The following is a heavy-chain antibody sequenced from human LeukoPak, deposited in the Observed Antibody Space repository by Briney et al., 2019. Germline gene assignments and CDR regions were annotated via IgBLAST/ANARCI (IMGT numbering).Heavy chain of an antibody. Sequence: GGSLRLSCAASGFTFSSYWVSWVRQAPGKGLEWVANIKQDGSEKYYVDSVKGRFTISRDNAKNSLYLQMNSLRAEDTAVHYRARDDCSSISCYHNWFDPWGQGTLVTVSS. CDR3: ARDDCSSISCYHNWFDP. CDR1: GFTFSSYW. CDR2: IKQDGSEK. J-gene: IGHJ5*02. D-gene: IGHD2-2*01. V-gene: IGHV3-7*01.